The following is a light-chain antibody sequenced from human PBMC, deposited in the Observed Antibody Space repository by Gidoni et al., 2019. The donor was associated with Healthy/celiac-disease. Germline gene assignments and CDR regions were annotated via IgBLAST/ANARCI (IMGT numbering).Light chain of an antibody. CDR2: LNSDGSH. CDR1: SWHSSYA. Sequence: QLVLTQSPSASASLGASVKLTCTLSSWHSSYAIAWHQQQPEKGPRYLMNLNSDGSHSKGDGIPDRFSGSSSGAERYLTISSLQSEDEADYYCQTWGTGLFVVFGGGTKLTVL. J-gene: IGLJ2*01. V-gene: IGLV4-69*01. CDR3: QTWGTGLFVV.